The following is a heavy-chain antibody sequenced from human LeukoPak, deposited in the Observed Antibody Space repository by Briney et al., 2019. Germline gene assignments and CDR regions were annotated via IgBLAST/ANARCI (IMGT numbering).Heavy chain of an antibody. J-gene: IGHJ6*03. V-gene: IGHV3-11*01. Sequence: PGGSLRLSCAASGFTFSDYYMSWIRQAPGKGLEWVSYISSSGNTIYYADSVKGRFTISRDNAKNSLYLQMNSLRAEDTAVYYCARLTLIFGVVTPHYYYMDVWGKGTTVTVSS. CDR3: ARLTLIFGVVTPHYYYMDV. CDR1: GFTFSDYY. D-gene: IGHD3-3*01. CDR2: ISSSGNTI.